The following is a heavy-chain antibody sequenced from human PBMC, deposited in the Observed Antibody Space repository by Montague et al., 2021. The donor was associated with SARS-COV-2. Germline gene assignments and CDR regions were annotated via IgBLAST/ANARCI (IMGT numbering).Heavy chain of an antibody. D-gene: IGHD3-16*02. CDR2: IYWDDDK. CDR3: ARYTSRMYGSFDY. CDR1: GFSLNTNGMG. J-gene: IGHJ4*02. Sequence: PALVKPTQTLTLTCTVSGFSLNTNGMGVGWIRQLPGEAPAWLALIYWDDDKRYSPSLKTRLTITKDTSGNQVVLTMTNVDPGDTGTYFCARYTSRMYGSFDYWGRGALVSVSS. V-gene: IGHV2-5*02.